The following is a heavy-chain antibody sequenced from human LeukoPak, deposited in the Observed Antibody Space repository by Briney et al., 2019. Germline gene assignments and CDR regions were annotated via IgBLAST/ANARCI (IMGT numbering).Heavy chain of an antibody. CDR3: ARYRTYYYYYMDV. CDR2: INHSGST. Sequence: SETLSLTCAVYGGSFSGYYWSWIRHPPRKGLEWIGEINHSGSTNYNPSLKSRVTISVDTSKNQFSLKLSSVTAADTAVYYCARYRTYYYYYMDVWGKGTTVTVSS. D-gene: IGHD1-7*01. CDR1: GGSFSGYY. V-gene: IGHV4-34*01. J-gene: IGHJ6*03.